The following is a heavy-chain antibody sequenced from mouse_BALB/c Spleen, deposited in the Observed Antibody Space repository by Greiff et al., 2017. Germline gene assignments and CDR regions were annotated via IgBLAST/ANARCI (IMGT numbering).Heavy chain of an antibody. Sequence: EVKLEESGGGLVQPGGSLRLSCATSGFTFSDFYMEWVRQPPGKRLEWIAASRNKANDYTTEYSASVKGRFIVSRDTSQSILYLQMNALRAEDTAIYYCAREIHYYGYWYFDVWGAGTTVTVSS. D-gene: IGHD1-2*01. CDR2: SRNKANDYTT. J-gene: IGHJ1*01. CDR3: AREIHYYGYWYFDV. V-gene: IGHV7-1*02. CDR1: GFTFSDFY.